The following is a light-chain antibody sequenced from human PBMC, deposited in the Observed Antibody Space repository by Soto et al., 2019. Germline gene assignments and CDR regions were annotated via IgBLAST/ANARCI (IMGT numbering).Light chain of an antibody. J-gene: IGKJ4*02. V-gene: IGKV3-20*01. Sequence: EIVWTQSPGTLSLSPGERATLSCRASQSVSSDYLAWYQQKPGQTPKVLIYRASSRATGIPDRFSGSGFGTDFTLTISRLEPEDLAVYFCQQYGSSPLTFVGGTNVAI. CDR1: QSVSSDY. CDR2: RAS. CDR3: QQYGSSPLT.